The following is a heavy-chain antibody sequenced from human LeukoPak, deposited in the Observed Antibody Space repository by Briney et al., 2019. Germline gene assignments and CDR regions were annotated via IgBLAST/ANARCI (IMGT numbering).Heavy chain of an antibody. J-gene: IGHJ4*02. V-gene: IGHV4-59*01. CDR3: ARVPNSGWYYFDY. CDR1: GGSISSYY. D-gene: IGHD6-19*01. Sequence: PSETLSLTCTVSGGSISSYYWSWIRQPPGKGLEWVGYIYYSGSTSYNPSLKSRVTISVGTSKNQFSLKLSSVTAADTAVYYCARVPNSGWYYFDYWGQGTLVTVSS. CDR2: IYYSGST.